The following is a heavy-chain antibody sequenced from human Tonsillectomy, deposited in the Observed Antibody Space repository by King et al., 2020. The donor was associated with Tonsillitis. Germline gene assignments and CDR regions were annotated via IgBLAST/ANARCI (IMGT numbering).Heavy chain of an antibody. D-gene: IGHD6-19*01. J-gene: IGHJ4*02. Sequence: VQLVQSGAEVKKPGESLKISCKGSGYSFSNYWIGWVRQMPGKGLEWMGIIYPGDSDTRYSPSFQGQVTFSADKSISTAYLQWSSLKASDTAMYYCARHGRITSGWYLRSDYWGQGTLVTVSS. CDR2: IYPGDSDT. CDR1: GYSFSNYW. V-gene: IGHV5-51*01. CDR3: ARHGRITSGWYLRSDY.